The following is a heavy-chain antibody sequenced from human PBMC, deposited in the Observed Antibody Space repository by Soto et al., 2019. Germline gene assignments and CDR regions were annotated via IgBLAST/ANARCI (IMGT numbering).Heavy chain of an antibody. Sequence: QVQLVQSGAEVKKPGSSVKVSCKASGGTFSSYAISWVRQAPGQGLEWMGGIIPIFGTANYAQKFQGRVTSTADESTSTAYMELSSLRSEDTAVYYCARDLLYYYDSSGPYDAFDIWGQGTMVTVSS. V-gene: IGHV1-69*01. J-gene: IGHJ3*02. CDR1: GGTFSSYA. D-gene: IGHD3-22*01. CDR3: ARDLLYYYDSSGPYDAFDI. CDR2: IIPIFGTA.